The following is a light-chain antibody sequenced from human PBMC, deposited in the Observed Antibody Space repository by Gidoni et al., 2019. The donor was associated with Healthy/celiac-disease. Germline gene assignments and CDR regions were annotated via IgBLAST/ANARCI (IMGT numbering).Light chain of an antibody. CDR2: DAS. CDR3: QQYDNLPYT. Sequence: DIHITQSPSSLSASLGDRVTITCQASQDISNHLNWYHQKPGKAPKLLIYDASNLETGVPSRFSGSGSGTDFTFTISSLQPEDIATYYCQQYDNLPYTFGQGTKLEIK. CDR1: QDISNH. V-gene: IGKV1-33*01. J-gene: IGKJ2*01.